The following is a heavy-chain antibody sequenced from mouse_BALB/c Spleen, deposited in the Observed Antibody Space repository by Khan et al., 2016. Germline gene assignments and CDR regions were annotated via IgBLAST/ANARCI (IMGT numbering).Heavy chain of an antibody. CDR3: ARDKNYYSSSYWYFDV. V-gene: IGHV7-3*02. D-gene: IGHD1-1*01. CDR2: IRNKANGYTT. CDR1: GFTFTDYY. J-gene: IGHJ1*01. Sequence: EVELVESGGGLVQPGGSLRLSCATSGFTFTDYYMSWVRQPPGKALEWLGFIRNKANGYTTEYSASVKGRFTISRDNSQSILYLQMNTLRAEDSATYYCARDKNYYSSSYWYFDVWGAGTTVTVSS.